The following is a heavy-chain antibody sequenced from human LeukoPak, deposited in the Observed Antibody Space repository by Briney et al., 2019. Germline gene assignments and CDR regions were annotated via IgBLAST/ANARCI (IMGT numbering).Heavy chain of an antibody. CDR1: GGTFSSYA. D-gene: IGHD6-6*01. Sequence: SVKVSCKASGGTFSSYAISWVRQPPGQGLEWMGRIIPIFGTANYAQKFQGRVTITTDESTSTAYMELSSLRSEDTAVYYCARDISSSSPLDYWGQGTLVTVSS. CDR2: IIPIFGTA. J-gene: IGHJ4*02. V-gene: IGHV1-69*05. CDR3: ARDISSSSPLDY.